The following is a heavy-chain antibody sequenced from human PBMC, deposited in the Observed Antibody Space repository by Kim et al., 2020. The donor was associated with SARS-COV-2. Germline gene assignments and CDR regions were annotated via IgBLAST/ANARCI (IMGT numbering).Heavy chain of an antibody. CDR1: GFSFSSHW. V-gene: IGHV3-7*01. CDR2: IKEDGSEN. Sequence: GGSLRLSCAASGFSFSSHWMSWVRQAPGKGLEWVANIKEDGSENSYVDSGKGRFTISRDNAKNSLYLQMDSLRVEDTAVYYCVRVPKGDYYGMDDWDQGT. J-gene: IGHJ6*02. CDR3: VRVPKGDYYGMDD.